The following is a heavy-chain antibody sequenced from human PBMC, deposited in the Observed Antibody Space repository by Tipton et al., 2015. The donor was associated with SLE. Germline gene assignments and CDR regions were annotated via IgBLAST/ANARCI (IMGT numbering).Heavy chain of an antibody. D-gene: IGHD1-26*01. CDR1: GYSIRSGYY. J-gene: IGHJ3*02. Sequence: TLSLTCTVSGYSIRSGYYWGWIRQSPGKGLEWIGSIYQSGSTYYKPSLRSRVTISVDTSKNQFSLNLSSVTAADTAVYYCARHGDTSGSYYYAFDMWGQGTKVTVSS. CDR3: ARHGDTSGSYYYAFDM. V-gene: IGHV4-38-2*02. CDR2: IYQSGST.